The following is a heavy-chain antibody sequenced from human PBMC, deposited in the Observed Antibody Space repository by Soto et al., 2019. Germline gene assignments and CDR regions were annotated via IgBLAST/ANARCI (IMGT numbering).Heavy chain of an antibody. V-gene: IGHV3-30*18. CDR1: GFTFSSYG. CDR3: AKDGIVLVPAAIFNYFDY. J-gene: IGHJ4*02. D-gene: IGHD2-2*02. Sequence: GGALRLSCAASGFTFSSYGMHWGRQAPGKGLEWVAVISYDGSNKYYADSVKGRFTISRDNSKNTLYLQMNSLRAEDTAVYYCAKDGIVLVPAAIFNYFDYWGQGT. CDR2: ISYDGSNK.